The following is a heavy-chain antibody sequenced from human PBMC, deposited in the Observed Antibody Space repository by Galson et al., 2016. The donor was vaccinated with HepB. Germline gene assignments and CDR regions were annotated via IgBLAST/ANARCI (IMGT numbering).Heavy chain of an antibody. D-gene: IGHD6-13*01. J-gene: IGHJ4*02. CDR2: IYAGDSGT. CDR3: ARSGSYSSNFDY. V-gene: IGHV5-51*01. Sequence: QSGAEVKKPGESLKISCKGSGYRFTSYWIGWVRLMPGKGLEWMGIIYAGDSGTRYSPSFQGQVTISADKSLSTAYLQWSGLNASDTAIYYCARSGSYSSNFDYWGQGTLVTVSS. CDR1: GYRFTSYW.